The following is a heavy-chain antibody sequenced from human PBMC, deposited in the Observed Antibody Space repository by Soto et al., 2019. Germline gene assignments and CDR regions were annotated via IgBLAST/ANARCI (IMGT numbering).Heavy chain of an antibody. V-gene: IGHV4-34*01. Sequence: QVQLQQWGAGLLKPSETLSLTCAVYGGSFSGYYWSWIRQPPGKGLEWIGEINHSGSTNYNPSLQSRVTISVDTSKNQFSLKLSSVTAADTAVYYCARWGLRRYYYGMDVWGQGTTVTVSS. CDR2: INHSGST. D-gene: IGHD1-26*01. J-gene: IGHJ6*02. CDR3: ARWGLRRYYYGMDV. CDR1: GGSFSGYY.